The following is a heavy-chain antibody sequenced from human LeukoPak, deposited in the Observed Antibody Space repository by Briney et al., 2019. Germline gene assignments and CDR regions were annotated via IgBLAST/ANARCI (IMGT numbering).Heavy chain of an antibody. CDR1: GGPFSGYF. J-gene: IGHJ4*02. Sequence: SETLSLTCAVSGGPFSGYFWSWIRQSSGKGLEWIGEIHNSGTTNYNPSLNSRVTISEDTSKNQFYLNLSSVTAADTAVYYCARRYYYNVGSFPFDFWGQGTLVTVSS. CDR2: IHNSGTT. V-gene: IGHV4-34*01. CDR3: ARRYYYNVGSFPFDF. D-gene: IGHD2/OR15-2a*01.